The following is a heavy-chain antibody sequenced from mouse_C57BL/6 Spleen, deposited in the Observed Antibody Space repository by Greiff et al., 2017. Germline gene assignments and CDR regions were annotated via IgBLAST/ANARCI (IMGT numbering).Heavy chain of an antibody. V-gene: IGHV1-50*01. CDR3: ASGGSSNYYFDY. Sequence: QVQLQQPGAELVKPGASVKLSCKASGYTFTSYWLQWVKQRPGQGLEWIGEIDPSDSYTNYNQKFKGKATLTVDTSSSTAYMQLSSLTSEDSAVYDCASGGSSNYYFDYWGQGTTLTVDS. J-gene: IGHJ2*01. CDR2: IDPSDSYT. CDR1: GYTFTSYW. D-gene: IGHD1-1*01.